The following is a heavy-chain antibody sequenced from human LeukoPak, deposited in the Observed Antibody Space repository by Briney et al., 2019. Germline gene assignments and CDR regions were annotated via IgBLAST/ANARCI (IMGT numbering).Heavy chain of an antibody. CDR1: GGSISSYY. V-gene: IGHV4-59*08. CDR2: IYYSGST. D-gene: IGHD3-3*01. CDR3: ARTSYYDFWSGYDY. J-gene: IGHJ4*02. Sequence: SETLSLTCTVSGGSISSYYWSWIRQPPGKGLEWIGYIYYSGSTNYNPSLKSRVTISVDTSKNQFPLKLSSVTAADTAVYYCARTSYYDFWSGYDYWGQGTLVTVSS.